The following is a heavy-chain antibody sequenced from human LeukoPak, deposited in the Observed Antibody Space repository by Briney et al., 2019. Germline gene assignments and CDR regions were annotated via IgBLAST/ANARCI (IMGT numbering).Heavy chain of an antibody. CDR1: GFTFDDYA. V-gene: IGHV3-9*01. CDR2: ISWNSGSI. Sequence: AGGSLRLSCAASGFTFDDYAMHWVRQAPGKGLEWVSGISWNSGSIGYADSVKARFTISRDNAKNSLFLQMNSLRAEDTAMYYCARGFSTYYYDSSGYSYDWFDPWGQGIQVIVSS. J-gene: IGHJ5*02. D-gene: IGHD3-22*01. CDR3: ARGFSTYYYDSSGYSYDWFDP.